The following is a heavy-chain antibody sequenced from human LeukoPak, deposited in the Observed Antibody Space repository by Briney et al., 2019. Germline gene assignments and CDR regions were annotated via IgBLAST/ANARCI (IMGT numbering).Heavy chain of an antibody. CDR3: ARHASGLVGELDY. CDR2: VSDSGGT. CDR1: GASFSDFY. Sequence: SETLSLTCTVSGASFSDFYWSWIRQSPGRGLEWIGYVSDSGGTSYNPSLKSRVTLSVDTSKNQFFLNLNSATAADTAVYYCARHASGLVGELDYWGQGTLVTVSS. D-gene: IGHD3-16*01. V-gene: IGHV4-59*08. J-gene: IGHJ4*02.